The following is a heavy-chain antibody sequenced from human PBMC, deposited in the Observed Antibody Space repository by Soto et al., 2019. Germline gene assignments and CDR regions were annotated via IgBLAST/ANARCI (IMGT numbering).Heavy chain of an antibody. Sequence: EVQLLESGGGLVQPGGSLRVSCAVSGFNFRSHAMSWVRQAPGKGLEWVSGISGHASATYYTDSVKGRFTISRDNSKKTLFLQMNSLGAEDTAIYYCAKDWGTTGMGGWFDSWGQGTLVSVSS. J-gene: IGHJ5*01. CDR1: GFNFRSHA. V-gene: IGHV3-23*01. D-gene: IGHD1-1*01. CDR2: ISGHASAT. CDR3: AKDWGTTGMGGWFDS.